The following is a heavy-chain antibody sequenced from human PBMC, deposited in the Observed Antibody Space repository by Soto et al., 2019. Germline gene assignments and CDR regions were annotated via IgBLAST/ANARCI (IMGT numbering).Heavy chain of an antibody. D-gene: IGHD2-8*02. CDR2: INHIGST. J-gene: IGHJ4*02. CDR1: GGSFSGYY. Sequence: SETLSLTCAVYGGSFSGYYWTWIRQPPGPGLEWIREINHIGSTNYNPSLKCRVTLSVDTSKNQFSLKLTSVTAADTAVYYCARDKITGLFDYWGQGTLVTVS. CDR3: ARDKITGLFDY. V-gene: IGHV4-34*01.